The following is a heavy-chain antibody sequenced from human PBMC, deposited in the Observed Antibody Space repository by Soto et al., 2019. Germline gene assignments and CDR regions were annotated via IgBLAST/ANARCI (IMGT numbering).Heavy chain of an antibody. V-gene: IGHV1-18*04. J-gene: IGHJ6*02. D-gene: IGHD1-20*01. CDR3: ARERYNWNVPYSFGMDV. CDR2: ISAYNGNT. CDR1: GYTFTSYG. Sequence: QVQLVQSGAEVKKPGASVKVSCKASGYTFTSYGISWVRQAPGQGLEWMGWISAYNGNTNYAQKLQGRVTMTTDTSTSTAYMELRSLRSDDTAVYYCARERYNWNVPYSFGMDVWGQGTTVTVSS.